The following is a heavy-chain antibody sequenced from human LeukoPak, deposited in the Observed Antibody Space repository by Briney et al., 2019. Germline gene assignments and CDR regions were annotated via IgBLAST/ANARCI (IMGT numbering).Heavy chain of an antibody. CDR2: IPYDGNNK. D-gene: IGHD1-26*01. V-gene: IGHV3-30*02. Sequence: GGSLRLSCAASGFTFSDYWMNWVRQAPGKGLEWVAFIPYDGNNKYYADSVKGRFTISRDNSKNTLYLRMNSLRAEDTAVYYCVKDGDDSGSYLVYWGQGTLVTVSS. CDR1: GFTFSDYW. J-gene: IGHJ4*02. CDR3: VKDGDDSGSYLVY.